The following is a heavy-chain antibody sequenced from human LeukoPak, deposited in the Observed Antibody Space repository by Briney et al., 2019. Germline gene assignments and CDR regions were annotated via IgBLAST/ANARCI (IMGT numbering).Heavy chain of an antibody. Sequence: SETLSLTCTVSGGSISSSSYYWGWIRQPPGKGLEWIGSIYFSGSPYYNPSLKSRVTISVDTSKNQFSLKLSSVTAADTAMYYCAGHRTAYYFDYWGQGTLVTVSS. CDR2: IYFSGSP. CDR1: GGSISSSSYY. J-gene: IGHJ4*02. V-gene: IGHV4-39*01. CDR3: AGHRTAYYFDY.